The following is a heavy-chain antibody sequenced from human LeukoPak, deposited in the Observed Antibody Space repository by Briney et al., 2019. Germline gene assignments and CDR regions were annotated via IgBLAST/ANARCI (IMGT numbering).Heavy chain of an antibody. CDR1: GFTFSSYA. D-gene: IGHD3-10*01. CDR2: ISSNGGST. V-gene: IGHV3-64*01. CDR3: AGNLARGSFDY. J-gene: IGHJ4*02. Sequence: GGSLRLSCAASGFTFSSYAMHWVRQAPGKGLEYVSAISSNGGSTYYANSVKGRFTISRDNSKNTLYLQMGSLRAEEMAVYYCAGNLARGSFDYWGQGTLVAVSS.